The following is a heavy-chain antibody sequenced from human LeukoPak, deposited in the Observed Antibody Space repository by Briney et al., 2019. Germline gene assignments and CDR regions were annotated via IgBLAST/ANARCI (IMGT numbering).Heavy chain of an antibody. J-gene: IGHJ4*02. CDR3: ARDSYYGGTQDY. Sequence: PGRSLTLPRAASGFLFSSYEMNWVRQAPGKGLEWVSYISTSGGTIYYADSVKGRFTISRDNAKNSLYLQMNSLRAEDTAVYYCARDSYYGGTQDYWGQGTLVTVSS. CDR2: ISTSGGTI. D-gene: IGHD4-23*01. CDR1: GFLFSSYE. V-gene: IGHV3-48*03.